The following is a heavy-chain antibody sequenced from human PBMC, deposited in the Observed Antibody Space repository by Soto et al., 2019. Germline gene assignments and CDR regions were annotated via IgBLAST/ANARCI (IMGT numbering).Heavy chain of an antibody. Sequence: GGSLRLSCAASGFTFSSYWMSWVRQAPGKGLEWVANIKQDGSEKYYVDSVKGRFTISRDNAKNSLYLQMNSLRSEDTAVYYCARGFRPYCSGGSCYPRFLFDYWGQGTLVTVSS. CDR3: ARGFRPYCSGGSCYPRFLFDY. CDR1: GFTFSSYW. J-gene: IGHJ4*02. CDR2: IKQDGSEK. V-gene: IGHV3-7*03. D-gene: IGHD2-15*01.